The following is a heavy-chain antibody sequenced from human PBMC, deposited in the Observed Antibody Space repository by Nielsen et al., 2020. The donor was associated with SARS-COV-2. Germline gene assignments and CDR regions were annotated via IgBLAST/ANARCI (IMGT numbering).Heavy chain of an antibody. V-gene: IGHV3-9*01. J-gene: IGHJ3*02. CDR1: GFTFDDYA. CDR2: ISWNSGSI. Sequence: GGSLRLSCAASGFTFDDYAMHWVRHAPGKGLEWVSSISWNSGSIGYADSMKGRFTISRDNAKNSLYLQMNSLRAEDTALYYCAKESPLSAFDIWGQGTMVTVSS. CDR3: AKESPLSAFDI.